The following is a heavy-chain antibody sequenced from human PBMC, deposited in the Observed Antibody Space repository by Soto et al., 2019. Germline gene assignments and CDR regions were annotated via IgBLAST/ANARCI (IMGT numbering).Heavy chain of an antibody. D-gene: IGHD5-12*01. V-gene: IGHV4-39*01. CDR3: ATTVDIVATVDY. CDR1: GGSISSSSYY. J-gene: IGHJ4*02. Sequence: ASETLSLTCTVSGGSISSSSYYWGWIRQPPGKGLEWIGSIYYSGSTYYNPSLKSRVTISVDTSKNQFSLKLSSVTAADTAVYYCATTVDIVATVDYWGQGTLVTVSS. CDR2: IYYSGST.